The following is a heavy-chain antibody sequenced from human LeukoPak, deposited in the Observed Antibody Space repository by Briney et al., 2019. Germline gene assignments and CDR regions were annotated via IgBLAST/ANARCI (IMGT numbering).Heavy chain of an antibody. CDR2: ISYDGSNK. Sequence: GGSLRLSCAASGFTFSSYAMSWVRQAPGKGLEWVTDISYDGSNKYYADSVKGRFTISRDNSKNTLYLQMNSLRPEDTAVYYCARDSITGTSYYYYGMDVWGQGTTVTVSS. V-gene: IGHV3-30-3*01. J-gene: IGHJ6*02. D-gene: IGHD1-7*01. CDR1: GFTFSSYA. CDR3: ARDSITGTSYYYYGMDV.